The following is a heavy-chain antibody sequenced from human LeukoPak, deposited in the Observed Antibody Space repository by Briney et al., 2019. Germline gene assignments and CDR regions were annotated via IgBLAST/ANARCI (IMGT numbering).Heavy chain of an antibody. D-gene: IGHD3-16*02. J-gene: IGHJ3*02. CDR2: IYSGGST. V-gene: IGHV3-53*01. Sequence: GGSLRLSCAASGFTVSSNYMSWVRQAPGKGLEWVSVIYSGGSTYYAGSVKGRFTISRDNSKNTLYLQMNSLRAEDTAVYYCARGGIMITFGGVIDAFDIWGQGTMVTVSS. CDR3: ARGGIMITFGGVIDAFDI. CDR1: GFTVSSNY.